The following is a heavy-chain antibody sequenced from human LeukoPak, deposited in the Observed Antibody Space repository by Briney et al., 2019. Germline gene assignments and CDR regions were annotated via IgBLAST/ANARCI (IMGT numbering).Heavy chain of an antibody. D-gene: IGHD3-10*01. CDR3: TPRGYGSGSYPGWFDP. CDR1: GFTFSSYS. J-gene: IGHJ5*02. Sequence: GGSLRLSCAASGFTFSSYSMNWVRQAPGKGLEWVSSISSSSSYIYYADSVKGRFTISRDNAKNSLYLQMNSLRAEDTAVYYCTPRGYGSGSYPGWFDPWGQGTLVTVSS. CDR2: ISSSSSYI. V-gene: IGHV3-21*01.